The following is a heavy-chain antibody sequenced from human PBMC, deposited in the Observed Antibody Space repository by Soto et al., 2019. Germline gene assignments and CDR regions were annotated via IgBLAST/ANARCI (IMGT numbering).Heavy chain of an antibody. J-gene: IGHJ6*02. V-gene: IGHV5-10-1*01. Sequence: PGESLKISCKGSGYSFTSYWISWVRQMPGKGLEWMGRIDPSDSYTNYSPSFQGHVTISADKSISTAYLQWSSLKASGTAMYYCARQGIAARPSYYYYGVDVWGQGTTVTVSS. CDR2: IDPSDSYT. CDR1: GYSFTSYW. D-gene: IGHD6-6*01. CDR3: ARQGIAARPSYYYYGVDV.